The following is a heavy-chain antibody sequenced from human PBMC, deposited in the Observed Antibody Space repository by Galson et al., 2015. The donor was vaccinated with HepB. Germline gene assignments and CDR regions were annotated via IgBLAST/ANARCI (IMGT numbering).Heavy chain of an antibody. V-gene: IGHV1-2*06. D-gene: IGHD3-9*01. CDR2: INPNRGGT. J-gene: IGHJ4*02. Sequence: SCAASGYTFAVSYIHWVRQAPGQGLEWMGRINPNRGGTSYAPKFQGRVTMTRDTSISTAFMELSRLTSDDTAVYYCARDAPYYDILTGPPDYWGQGTLVTVSS. CDR3: ARDAPYYDILTGPPDY. CDR1: GYTFAVSY.